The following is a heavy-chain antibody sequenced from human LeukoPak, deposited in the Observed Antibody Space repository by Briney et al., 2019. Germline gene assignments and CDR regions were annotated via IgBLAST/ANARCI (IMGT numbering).Heavy chain of an antibody. CDR1: GFTFSSYA. J-gene: IGHJ4*02. V-gene: IGHV3-23*01. Sequence: GGSLRLSCAASGFTFSSYAMSWVRQAPGKGLEWVSAISGSGGSTYYADSVKGRFTISRDNSKNTQYLQMHSLRAEDTAVYYCAKDRLWFGELFSPYDYWGQGTLVTVSS. D-gene: IGHD3-10*01. CDR3: AKDRLWFGELFSPYDY. CDR2: ISGSGGST.